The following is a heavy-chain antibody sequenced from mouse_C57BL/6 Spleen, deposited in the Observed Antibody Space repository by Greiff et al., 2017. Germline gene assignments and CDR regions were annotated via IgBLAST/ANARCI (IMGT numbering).Heavy chain of an antibody. J-gene: IGHJ3*01. CDR2: ISYDGSN. Sequence: DVQLQESGPGLVKPSQSLSLTCSVTGYSIPSGYYWNWIRQFPGNKLEWMGYISYDGSNNYNPSLKNRISITRDTSKNQFFLRLNSVTTEDAATXDCARDYFAWFAYWGQGTLVTVSA. V-gene: IGHV3-6*01. CDR3: ARDYFAWFAY. CDR1: GYSIPSGYY.